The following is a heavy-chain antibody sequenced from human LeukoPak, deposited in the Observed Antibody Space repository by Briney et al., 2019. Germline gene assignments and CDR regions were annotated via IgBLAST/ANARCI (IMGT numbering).Heavy chain of an antibody. D-gene: IGHD4/OR15-4a*01. CDR1: GFTFSSYA. CDR3: AKGGATAFDP. Sequence: TGGSLRLSCAASGFTFSSYAMSWVRQTPGKGLEWVSVISGSGGNTNTADSVKGRFTISRDNSKYTLFLQMNSLRAEDTAVYYCAKGGATAFDPWGQGTLVTVSS. J-gene: IGHJ5*02. CDR2: ISGSGGNT. V-gene: IGHV3-23*01.